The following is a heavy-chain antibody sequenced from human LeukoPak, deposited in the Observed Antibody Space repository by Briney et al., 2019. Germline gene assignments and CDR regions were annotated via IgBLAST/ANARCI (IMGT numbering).Heavy chain of an antibody. J-gene: IGHJ3*02. CDR3: ARVLNEDTTNDASDI. CDR2: ISSSSSYI. D-gene: IGHD5-18*01. Sequence: TGGSLRLSCAASGFTFSSYSMNWVRQAPGKGLEWFSSISSSSSYIYYADSVKGRFTISTDNAKNSLDLQMNRLRAEDTALYYRARVLNEDTTNDASDISGQGTMVTVSS. V-gene: IGHV3-21*01. CDR1: GFTFSSYS.